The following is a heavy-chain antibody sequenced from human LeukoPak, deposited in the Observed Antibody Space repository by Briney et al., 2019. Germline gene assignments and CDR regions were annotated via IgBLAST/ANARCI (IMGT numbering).Heavy chain of an antibody. CDR3: ARFLENTDYYDSSGYYYFDY. V-gene: IGHV3-21*04. D-gene: IGHD3-22*01. Sequence: GGSLRLSCAASGFTFSSYSMNWVRQAPGKGLEWVSSISSSSSYIYYADSVKGRFTISRDNAKNSLYLQMNSLRAEDTAVYYCARFLENTDYYDSSGYYYFDYWGQGTLVTVSS. J-gene: IGHJ4*02. CDR2: ISSSSSYI. CDR1: GFTFSSYS.